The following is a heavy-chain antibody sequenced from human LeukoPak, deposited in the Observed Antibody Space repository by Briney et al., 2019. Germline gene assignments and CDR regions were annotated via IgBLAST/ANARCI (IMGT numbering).Heavy chain of an antibody. J-gene: IGHJ3*02. D-gene: IGHD5-12*01. CDR1: GGSISSGDYY. V-gene: IGHV4-30-2*01. CDR2: IYHSGST. CDR3: ARGGYSGYESDDDAFDI. Sequence: TSETLSLTCTVSGGSISSGDYYWSWIRQPPGKGLEWIGYIYHSGSTYYNPSLKSRVTISVDRSKNQFSLKLSSVTAADTAVYYCARGGYSGYESDDDAFDIWGQGTMVTVSS.